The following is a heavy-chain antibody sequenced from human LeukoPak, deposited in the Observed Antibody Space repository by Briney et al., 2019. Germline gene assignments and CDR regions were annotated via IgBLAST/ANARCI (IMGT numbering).Heavy chain of an antibody. CDR1: GGIFSSYA. J-gene: IGHJ4*02. CDR2: IIPILGIA. D-gene: IGHD3-22*01. CDR3: ARASYYYDSSGFPEWYFDY. V-gene: IGHV1-69*04. Sequence: GASVKVSCKASGGIFSSYAISWVRQAPGQGLEWMGRIIPILGIANYAQKFQGRVTITADKSTSTAYMELSSLRSEDTAVYYCARASYYYDSSGFPEWYFDYWGQGTLVTVSS.